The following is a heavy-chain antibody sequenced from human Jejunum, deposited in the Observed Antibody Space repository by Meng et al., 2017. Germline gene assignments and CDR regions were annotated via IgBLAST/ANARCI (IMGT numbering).Heavy chain of an antibody. CDR1: AFTLSRYW. J-gene: IGHJ4*02. CDR2: ISYDGSNE. Sequence: GGSLRLSCAASAFTLSRYWMGWVRQAPGKGLDWVAVISYDGSNEFYADSVKGRFIVSRDNSNNTLYLQINSLRTEDTAVYYCARDFGVGYYWSDYWGQGTLVTVSS. V-gene: IGHV3-30*01. CDR3: ARDFGVGYYWSDY. D-gene: IGHD3-22*01.